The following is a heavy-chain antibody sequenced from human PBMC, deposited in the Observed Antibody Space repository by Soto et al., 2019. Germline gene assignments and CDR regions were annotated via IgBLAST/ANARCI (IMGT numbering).Heavy chain of an antibody. J-gene: IGHJ4*02. Sequence: ASVKVSRKASGGTFSSYAISWVRQAPGQGIEWMGGIIPIFGTANYAQKFQGRVTMTRDTSISTAYMELSRLRSDDTAVYYCARVGNWNSPDYWGQGTLVTVSS. CDR3: ARVGNWNSPDY. V-gene: IGHV1-69*05. CDR1: GGTFSSYA. D-gene: IGHD1-7*01. CDR2: IIPIFGTA.